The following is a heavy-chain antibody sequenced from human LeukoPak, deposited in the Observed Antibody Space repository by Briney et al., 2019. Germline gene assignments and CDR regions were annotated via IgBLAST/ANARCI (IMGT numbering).Heavy chain of an antibody. CDR1: GGSISSGDYS. CDR3: ARAKSQRGYPYGPHTYFDY. Sequence: PSRTLSLTCTVSGGSISSGDYSRSWIRHPPGQGLGWIGYIYYSGRTYYNPSLKGPVTNSVDPSKKPLSLKLNSVTAADTAVYYCARAKSQRGYPYGPHTYFDYGGEGTRVTVSS. J-gene: IGHJ4*01. V-gene: IGHV4-30-4*01. D-gene: IGHD5-18*01. CDR2: IYYSGRT.